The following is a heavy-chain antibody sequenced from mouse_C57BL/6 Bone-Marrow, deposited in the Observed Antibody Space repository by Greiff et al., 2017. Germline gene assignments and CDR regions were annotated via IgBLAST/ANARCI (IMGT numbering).Heavy chain of an antibody. CDR3: ARCEDSIWDLDY. CDR1: GYTFTSYG. V-gene: IGHV1-81*01. D-gene: IGHD3-2*01. CDR2: IYPSGGNT. J-gene: IGHJ4*01. Sequence: VQLVESGAELVRPGASVKLSCKASGYTFTSYGIRWVKQRPEQGLEWIGEIYPSGGNTYYNEKFKGKATLTADKSSSTAYMQLRSLTSEDSAVYFYARCEDSIWDLDYWGKGTTVTVSS.